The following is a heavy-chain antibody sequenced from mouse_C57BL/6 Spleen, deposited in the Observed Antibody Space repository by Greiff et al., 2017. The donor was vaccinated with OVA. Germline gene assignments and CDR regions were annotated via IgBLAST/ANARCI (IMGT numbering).Heavy chain of an antibody. V-gene: IGHV1-26*01. CDR3: ARGVGVFDY. D-gene: IGHD1-1*01. Sequence: EVQLQQSGPELVKPGASVKISCKASGYTFTDYYMNWVKQSHGKSLEWIGDINPNNGGTSYNQKFKGKATLTVDKSSSTAYMELRSLTSEDSAVYYCARGVGVFDYWGQGTTLTVSS. CDR1: GYTFTDYY. CDR2: INPNNGGT. J-gene: IGHJ2*01.